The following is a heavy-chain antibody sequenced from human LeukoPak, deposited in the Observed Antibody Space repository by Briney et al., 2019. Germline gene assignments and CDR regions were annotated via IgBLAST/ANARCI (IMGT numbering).Heavy chain of an antibody. Sequence: GGSLKLSCAASGFTFSSYAMSWVRQAPGKGLEWVSAISGSGGSTYYADSVKGRFTISRDNSKNTLYLQMNSLRAEDTAVYYCAKVWFGGDSSGLRSDYWGQGTLVTVSS. CDR2: ISGSGGST. J-gene: IGHJ4*02. V-gene: IGHV3-23*01. D-gene: IGHD3-22*01. CDR3: AKVWFGGDSSGLRSDY. CDR1: GFTFSSYA.